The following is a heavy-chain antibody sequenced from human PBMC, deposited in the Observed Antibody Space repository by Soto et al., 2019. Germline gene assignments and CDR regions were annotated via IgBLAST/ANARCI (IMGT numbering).Heavy chain of an antibody. V-gene: IGHV3-23*01. D-gene: IGHD6-19*01. CDR3: AKALYSSTYSRGMDV. Sequence: EVQLLESGGGLVQPGGSLRLSCAASGFSFGSYSMTWVRQAPGKGLEWASVIGGDAVTTYYADSVKGRFTVSRDNSKNTVHLQMNSLRAEDTAVYYCAKALYSSTYSRGMDVWGQGTTVTVSS. CDR1: GFSFGSYS. J-gene: IGHJ6*02. CDR2: IGGDAVTT.